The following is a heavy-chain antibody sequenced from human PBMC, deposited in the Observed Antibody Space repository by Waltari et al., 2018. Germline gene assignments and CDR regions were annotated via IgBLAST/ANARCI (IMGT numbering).Heavy chain of an antibody. Sequence: QVQLVQSGAEVKKPGASVKVSCKASGYTFTGYYMHWVRQAPGQGLEWMGRINPNRGGRNYAQKLQGRVTMTRDTSLRTAYMELSRLRSDDTAVYYCAEGMVSGLFDYWGQGTLVTVSS. CDR2: INPNRGGR. CDR3: AEGMVSGLFDY. J-gene: IGHJ4*02. V-gene: IGHV1-2*06. D-gene: IGHD2-8*01. CDR1: GYTFTGYY.